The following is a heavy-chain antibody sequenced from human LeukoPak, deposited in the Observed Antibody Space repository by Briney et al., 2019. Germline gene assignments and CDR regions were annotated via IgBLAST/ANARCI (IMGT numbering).Heavy chain of an antibody. CDR2: INGDGSIT. CDR1: GFTFSTSW. J-gene: IGHJ4*02. V-gene: IGHV3-74*01. CDR3: RYGSSSGDY. D-gene: IGHD6-6*01. Sequence: GGSLRLSCAASGFTFSTSWMNWVRQAPGKGPVWVSRINGDGSITTYADSVKGRFTISRDNAKNALSLQMNSLGAEDTAVYYCRYGSSSGDYWGQGTLVTVSS.